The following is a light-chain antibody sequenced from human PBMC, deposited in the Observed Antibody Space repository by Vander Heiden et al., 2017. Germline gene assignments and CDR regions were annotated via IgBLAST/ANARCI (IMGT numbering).Light chain of an antibody. CDR1: QTISGW. CDR3: QQFKSYPGT. V-gene: IGKV1-5*03. Sequence: DIQMTQSPSTLSASVGDRVTITCRASQTISGWLAWYQQKPGKAPKLLIYKASKLETGVPSRFSGSGSGTEFTLSISSLQPDDFATYYCQQFKSYPGTFGQGTKVDVK. J-gene: IGKJ1*01. CDR2: KAS.